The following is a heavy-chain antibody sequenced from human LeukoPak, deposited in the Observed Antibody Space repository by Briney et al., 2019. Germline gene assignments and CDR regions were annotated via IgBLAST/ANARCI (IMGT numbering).Heavy chain of an antibody. CDR1: GFTFSDYY. J-gene: IGHJ4*02. CDR3: ARDNSGGWGYYFDY. Sequence: PGGSLRLSCAASGFTFSDYYMSWIRQAPGKGLEWVSYISSSGSTMYYADSVKGRFTISRDNAKNSLYLQMNSLRAEDTAVYFCARDNSGGWGYYFDYWGQGILVTVSS. V-gene: IGHV3-11*04. D-gene: IGHD6-19*01. CDR2: ISSSGSTM.